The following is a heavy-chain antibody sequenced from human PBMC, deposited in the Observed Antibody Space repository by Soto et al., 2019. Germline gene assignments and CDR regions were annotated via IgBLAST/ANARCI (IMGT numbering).Heavy chain of an antibody. Sequence: PSETMSLTCAVSDGSISSGGYSWSWIRQPPGKGLEWIGYIYHSGSTYYNPSLKSRVTISVDRSKNQFSLKLSSVTAADTAVYYCARVRYYDTTGPDYFDYWGQGTLVTVSS. D-gene: IGHD3-22*01. CDR1: DGSISSGGYS. CDR3: ARVRYYDTTGPDYFDY. V-gene: IGHV4-30-2*01. CDR2: IYHSGST. J-gene: IGHJ4*02.